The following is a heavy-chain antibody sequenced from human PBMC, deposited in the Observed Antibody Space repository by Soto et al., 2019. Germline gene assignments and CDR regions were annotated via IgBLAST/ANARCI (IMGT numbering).Heavy chain of an antibody. CDR1: GFIFSSYA. CDR3: AKGRSYYYYYGVDV. J-gene: IGHJ6*02. Sequence: PGGSLRLSCAASGFIFSSYAMSWVRQAPGKGLEWVSAISGSGISTYYADSVKGRFTISRDNSKSTLYLQMNSLRAEDTALYYCAKGRSYYYYYGVDVWGQGTTVTVSS. V-gene: IGHV3-23*01. CDR2: ISGSGIST.